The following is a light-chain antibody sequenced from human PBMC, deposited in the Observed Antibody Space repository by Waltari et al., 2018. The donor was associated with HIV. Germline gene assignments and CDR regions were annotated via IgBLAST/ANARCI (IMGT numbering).Light chain of an antibody. J-gene: IGKJ4*01. CDR2: QVS. Sequence: DTVMTQTPPALTVTFGRPASIPCWSAHSLVHSYGSTYLRWHHQRPGQPPRLLIYQVSKRSTGIPDRFSGSGAGTDFTLNISRVEAEDVGVYYCKQRTHIPLTFGRGTKLEIK. CDR1: HSLVHSYGSTY. V-gene: IGKV2-24*01. CDR3: KQRTHIPLT.